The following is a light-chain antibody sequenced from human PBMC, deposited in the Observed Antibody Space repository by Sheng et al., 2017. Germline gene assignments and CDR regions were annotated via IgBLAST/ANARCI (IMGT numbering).Light chain of an antibody. V-gene: IGKV1-5*03. CDR3: QQYDNYYT. CDR1: QSVGSH. Sequence: DIQMTQSPSTLSASVGDRVTITCRASQSVGSHLAWYQQKPGKAPKLLIYKASHLESGVPSRFSGSGSGTEFTLTISSLQPDDFATYYCQQYDNYYTFGQGTKLEIK. CDR2: KAS. J-gene: IGKJ2*01.